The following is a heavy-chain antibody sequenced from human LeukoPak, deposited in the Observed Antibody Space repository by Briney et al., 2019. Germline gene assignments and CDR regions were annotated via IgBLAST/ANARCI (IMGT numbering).Heavy chain of an antibody. J-gene: IGHJ4*02. V-gene: IGHV3-30-3*01. CDR2: ISYDGSNK. Sequence: GGSLRLSCAASGFTFSTYAMHWVRQAPGKGLEWVAIISYDGSNKFYADSVKGRFTISRDNSKNTLYLQMNSLRAEDTAVYYCAKGIGYCSGGSCYSLAYWGQGTLVTVSS. CDR3: AKGIGYCSGGSCYSLAY. D-gene: IGHD2-15*01. CDR1: GFTFSTYA.